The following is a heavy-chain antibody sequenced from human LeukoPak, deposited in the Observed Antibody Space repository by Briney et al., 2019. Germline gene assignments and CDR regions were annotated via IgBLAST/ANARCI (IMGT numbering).Heavy chain of an antibody. CDR1: GYNFISFW. J-gene: IGHJ4*02. CDR3: AIPTHYYGSGSRSAYFDY. V-gene: IGHV5-51*01. D-gene: IGHD3-10*01. Sequence: GESLKISCQCAGYNFISFWIAWVRQMPGKGLEWMGIIYPSDSDTRYSPSFQGQVTISADMSTSTAYLQWSSLKASDSAMYYCAIPTHYYGSGSRSAYFDYWGQGTLVTVSS. CDR2: IYPSDSDT.